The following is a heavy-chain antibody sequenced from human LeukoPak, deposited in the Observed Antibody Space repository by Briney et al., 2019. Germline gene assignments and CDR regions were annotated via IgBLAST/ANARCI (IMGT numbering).Heavy chain of an antibody. V-gene: IGHV3-23*01. J-gene: IGHJ4*02. CDR1: GFTFTSYS. Sequence: GGSLRLSCAASGFTFTSYSMGWVRQAPGKGLEWVSGTSDRGDYTYYADSVKGRFTISRDSSKNTLFLQMNSLRAEDTALYFCARKAQYNGHYPLDYWGQGTLVTVSS. D-gene: IGHD1-7*01. CDR3: ARKAQYNGHYPLDY. CDR2: TSDRGDYT.